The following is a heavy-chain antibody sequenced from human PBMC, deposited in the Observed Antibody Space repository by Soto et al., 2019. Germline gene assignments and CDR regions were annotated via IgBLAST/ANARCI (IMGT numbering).Heavy chain of an antibody. J-gene: IGHJ6*02. V-gene: IGHV1-18*01. CDR2: ISGYNGNT. CDR1: GYSFSSYG. CDR3: ARETYYYDSSYHYGMDV. Sequence: GASVKVSCKASGYSFSSYGISCVRQAPGQGLEWMGWISGYNGNTNYAQKLQGRVTMTTDTATSTAYMELRSLRSDDTAVYFCARETYYYDSSYHYGMDVWGQGTTVTVSS. D-gene: IGHD3-22*01.